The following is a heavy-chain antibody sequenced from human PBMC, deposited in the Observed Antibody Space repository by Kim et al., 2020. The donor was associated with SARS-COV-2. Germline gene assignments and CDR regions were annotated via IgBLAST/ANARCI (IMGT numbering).Heavy chain of an antibody. CDR3: VRGYAGGPFDL. D-gene: IGHD3-16*01. Sequence: STGHADAVKGRLTIPRDNAKNALFLQMNSPRAEDTALYHCVRGYAGGPFDLWGQGTLVTVSS. V-gene: IGHV3-20*01. J-gene: IGHJ4*02. CDR2: ST.